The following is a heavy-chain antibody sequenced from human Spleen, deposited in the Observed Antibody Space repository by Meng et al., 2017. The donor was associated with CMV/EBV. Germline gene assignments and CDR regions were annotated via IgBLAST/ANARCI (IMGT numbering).Heavy chain of an antibody. CDR3: ARLGVTIFGVVRPLDY. V-gene: IGHV4-38-2*02. J-gene: IGHJ4*02. CDR2: IYHSGST. CDR1: GYSISSGYY. Sequence: GSLRLSCTVSGYSISSGYYWGWIRQPPGKGLEWIGSIYHSGSTYYNPSLKSRVTISVDTSKNQFSLKLSSVTAADTAVYYCARLGVTIFGVVRPLDYWGQGTLVTVSS. D-gene: IGHD3-3*01.